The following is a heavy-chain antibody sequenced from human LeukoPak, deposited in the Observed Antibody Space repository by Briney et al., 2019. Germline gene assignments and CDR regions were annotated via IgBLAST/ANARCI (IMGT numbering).Heavy chain of an antibody. D-gene: IGHD3-10*01. J-gene: IGHJ4*01. CDR3: AKPYYYGSRSYMDY. Sequence: VGSLRLSCAASGFTFSSYAMSWVRQAPGKGLEWVSAISGSGGSTYYADSVKGRFTISRDNSKNMLSLQMNSLRAEDTAVYYCAKPYYYGSRSYMDYWGHGNLVPVSS. V-gene: IGHV3-23*01. CDR2: ISGSGGST. CDR1: GFTFSSYA.